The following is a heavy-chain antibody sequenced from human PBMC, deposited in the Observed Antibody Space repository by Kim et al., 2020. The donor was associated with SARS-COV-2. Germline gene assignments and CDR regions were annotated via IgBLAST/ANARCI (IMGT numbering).Heavy chain of an antibody. V-gene: IGHV3-23*03. CDR2: IYSGGSST. CDR3: AKGGPGLDYYYYGMDV. CDR1: GFTFSSYA. J-gene: IGHJ6*02. Sequence: GGSLRLSCAASGFTFSSYAMSWVRQAPGKGLEWVSVIYSGGSSTYYADSVKGRFTISRDNSKNTLYLQMNSLRAEDTAVYYCAKGGPGLDYYYYGMDVWGQGTTVTVSS. D-gene: IGHD3-16*01.